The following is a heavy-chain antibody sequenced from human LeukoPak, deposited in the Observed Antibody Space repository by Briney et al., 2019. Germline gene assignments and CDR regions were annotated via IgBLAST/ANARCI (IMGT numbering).Heavy chain of an antibody. CDR1: GIILSSYW. J-gene: IGHJ4*02. CDR3: AKWGCSGGSCYPFDY. V-gene: IGHV3-7*03. D-gene: IGHD2-15*01. Sequence: GGSLRLSCAASGIILSSYWMSWVRQAPGKGLEWVANIKQDGSEKWYVDSVKGRFTISRDNSKNTLYLQMNSLRAEDTAVYYCAKWGCSGGSCYPFDYWGQGTLVTVSS. CDR2: IKQDGSEK.